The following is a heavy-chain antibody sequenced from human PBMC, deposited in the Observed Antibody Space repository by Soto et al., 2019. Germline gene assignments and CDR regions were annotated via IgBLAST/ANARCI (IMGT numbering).Heavy chain of an antibody. CDR1: GGSFNGYS. CDR3: ARALLGFSYGYGGYFDP. Sequence: PSETLSLTCNVSGGSFNGYSWSWFRQTSGKGLEWIGDISYRGSTSYSPSLKSRLMISLDTSNNQFSLKVASVTAADTAVYYCARALLGFSYGYGGYFDPWGRGTLVTVSS. CDR2: ISYRGST. D-gene: IGHD3-16*01. J-gene: IGHJ4*02. V-gene: IGHV4-34*01.